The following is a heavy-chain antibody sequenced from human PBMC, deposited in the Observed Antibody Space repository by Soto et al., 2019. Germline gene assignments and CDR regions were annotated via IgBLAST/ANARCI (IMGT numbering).Heavy chain of an antibody. V-gene: IGHV3-9*01. CDR2: ISWNSGSI. CDR3: AKGDYGDYAGWFDP. J-gene: IGHJ5*02. CDR1: GFTFDDYA. Sequence: GGSLRLSCAASGFTFDDYAMHWVRQAPGKGLEWVSGISWNSGSIGYADSVKGRFTISRDNAKNSLYLQMNSLRAEDTALYYCAKGDYGDYAGWFDPWGQGTLVTVSS. D-gene: IGHD4-17*01.